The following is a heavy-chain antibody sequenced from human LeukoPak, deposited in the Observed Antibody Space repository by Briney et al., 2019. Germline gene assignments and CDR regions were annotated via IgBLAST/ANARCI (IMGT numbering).Heavy chain of an antibody. CDR1: GGSFSGYY. CDR2: INHSGST. J-gene: IGHJ4*02. Sequence: PSETLSLTCAVYGGSFSGYYWSWIRQPPGKGLEWIGEINHSGSTNYNPSLKSRVTISVDTSKNQFSLKLSSVTAADTAVYYCARQAVPNGYYFDYWGQGTLVTVSS. D-gene: IGHD2-8*01. V-gene: IGHV4-34*01. CDR3: ARQAVPNGYYFDY.